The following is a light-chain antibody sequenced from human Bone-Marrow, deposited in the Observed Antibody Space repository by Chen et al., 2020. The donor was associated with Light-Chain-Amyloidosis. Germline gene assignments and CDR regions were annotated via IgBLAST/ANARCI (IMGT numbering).Light chain of an antibody. CDR2: DVS. V-gene: IGLV2-14*01. J-gene: IGLJ1*01. CDR3: SSYTSSRDV. CDR1: SSDVGGYNY. Sequence: QSALTQPASVSGSPGQSITISCTGTSSDVGGYNYVSWYQQHPGKAPELMVYDVSNRPSGVSNRFSGSKSGNTASLTISGLQAEDEADYYCSSYTSSRDVFGTGTKVTVL.